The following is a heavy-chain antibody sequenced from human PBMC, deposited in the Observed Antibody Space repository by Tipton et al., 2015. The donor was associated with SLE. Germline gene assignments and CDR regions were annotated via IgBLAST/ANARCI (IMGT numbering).Heavy chain of an antibody. CDR2: INSDGTST. CDR3: VRDNYGVDY. V-gene: IGHV3-74*01. CDR1: GFTFSKFW. D-gene: IGHD4-11*01. J-gene: IGHJ4*02. Sequence: SLRLSCAASGFTFSKFWMQWVRQAPGKGLVWISHINSDGTSTSYADSVKGRFTSSRDNAKNTLYLEMNSLRVEDTAVYYCVRDNYGVDYLGQGTLVTVSS.